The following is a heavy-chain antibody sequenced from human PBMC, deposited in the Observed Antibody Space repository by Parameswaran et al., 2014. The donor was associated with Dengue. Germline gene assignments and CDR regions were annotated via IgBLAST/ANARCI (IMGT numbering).Heavy chain of an antibody. Sequence: VRQMPGKGLEWIGEINHSGSTNYNPSLKSRVTISVDTSKNQFSLKLSSVTAADTAVYYCARGPRLSAIGGGAYYYYGMDVWGQGTTVTSP. D-gene: IGHD2-2*01. CDR2: INHSGST. V-gene: IGHV4-34*01. CDR3: ARGPRLSAIGGGAYYYYGMDV. J-gene: IGHJ6*02.